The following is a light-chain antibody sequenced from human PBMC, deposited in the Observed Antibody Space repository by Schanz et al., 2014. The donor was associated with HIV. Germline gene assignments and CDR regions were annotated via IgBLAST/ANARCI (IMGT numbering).Light chain of an antibody. J-gene: IGLJ3*02. CDR2: SDN. CDR1: GSNIGTNS. CDR3: QSYDSSLSGSV. Sequence: QSVLTQPPSASGAPGQRVTISCSGGGSNIGTNSVNWYQQLPGSAPRLLIYSDNQRPSGVPDRFSGSKSGTSASLAISGLQSADEADYFCQSYDSSLSGSVFGGGTKLTVL. V-gene: IGLV1-44*01.